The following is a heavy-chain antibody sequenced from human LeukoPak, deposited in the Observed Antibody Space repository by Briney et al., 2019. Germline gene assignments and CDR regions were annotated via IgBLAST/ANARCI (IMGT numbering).Heavy chain of an antibody. V-gene: IGHV3-23*01. CDR1: GFTFSSYA. CDR3: GKTMIGSYLEDAFDI. D-gene: IGHD1-26*01. J-gene: IGHJ3*02. CDR2: ISGSGGST. Sequence: GGSLRLSCAASGFTFSSYAMSWVRQAPGKGLEWVSAISGSGGSTYYADSVKGRFTISRDNSKNTLYLQMNSLRADDTAVYFCGKTMIGSYLEDAFDIWGQGTMVTVSS.